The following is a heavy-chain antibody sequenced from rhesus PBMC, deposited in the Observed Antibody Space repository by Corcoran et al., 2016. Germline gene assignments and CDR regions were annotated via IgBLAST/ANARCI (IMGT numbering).Heavy chain of an antibody. Sequence: QVQLQESGPGLVKPSETLSPTCAVYAGPISDYYFWSWIRQPPGKGLEWIGQIYGGRGSTYYNPSLKSRVTVSKDTSKNQFSLKLSSVTAADTAVYYCARDLGAAGGDYWGQGVLVTVSS. CDR3: ARDLGAAGGDY. J-gene: IGHJ4*01. CDR2: IYGGRGST. CDR1: AGPISDYYF. V-gene: IGHV4S7*01. D-gene: IGHD6-13*01.